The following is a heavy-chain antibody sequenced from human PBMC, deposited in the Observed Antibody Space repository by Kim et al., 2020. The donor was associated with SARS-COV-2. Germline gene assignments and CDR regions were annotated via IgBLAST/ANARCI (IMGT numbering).Heavy chain of an antibody. CDR2: INAGNGNT. J-gene: IGHJ4*02. V-gene: IGHV1-3*01. Sequence: ASVKVSCKASGYTFTSYAMHWVRQAPGQRLEWMGWINAGNGNTKYSQKFQGRVTITRDTSASTAYMELSSLRSEDTAVYYCARDVVAGYDSLHYFDYWGQGTLVTVSS. CDR3: ARDVVAGYDSLHYFDY. CDR1: GYTFTSYA. D-gene: IGHD5-12*01.